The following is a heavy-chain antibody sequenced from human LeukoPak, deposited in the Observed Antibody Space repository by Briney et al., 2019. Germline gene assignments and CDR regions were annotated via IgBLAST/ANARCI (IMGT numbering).Heavy chain of an antibody. Sequence: PSETLSLTCSVSGGSISSSNYYWGWIRQPPGKGLEWIGSINYSGSTYYNPSLKGRATISLDKSKNHFSLKVNSMTAADAAVYYCARDLPGSGVNFDYWGQGTLVTVSS. D-gene: IGHD3-10*01. CDR1: GGSISSSNYY. J-gene: IGHJ4*02. CDR3: ARDLPGSGVNFDY. CDR2: INYSGST. V-gene: IGHV4-39*07.